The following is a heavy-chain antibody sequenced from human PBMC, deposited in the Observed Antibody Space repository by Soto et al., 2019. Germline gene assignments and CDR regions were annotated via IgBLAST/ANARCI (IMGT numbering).Heavy chain of an antibody. CDR1: GGSFANCY. V-gene: IGHV4-34*01. Sequence: SETLSLTCAVYGGSFANCYWDWIRQPPGQGLEWIGEINYSGSTDYNPSLARRVTISVDTSKNQYSLYLSSVTAADTAIYYFASVGGYTSGWDLDYFDYWGQGTVVTVS. CDR2: INYSGST. D-gene: IGHD6-19*01. CDR3: ASVGGYTSGWDLDYFDY. J-gene: IGHJ4*02.